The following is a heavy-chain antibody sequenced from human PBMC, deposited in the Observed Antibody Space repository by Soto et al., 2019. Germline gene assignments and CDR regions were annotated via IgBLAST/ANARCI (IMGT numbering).Heavy chain of an antibody. CDR3: ARGGHVVVVTSSLDY. D-gene: IGHD2-21*02. J-gene: IGHJ4*02. Sequence: QVQLVQSGAEVKKPGASVKVSCKASGDTFTDYYIHWVRQAPGQGLEWMGTVNPSGGHTTYAQHFLGRMTRTRDTDTRTLYMELASLTSGDTAIYFCARGGHVVVVTSSLDYSGQVTQVTVSS. CDR2: VNPSGGHT. V-gene: IGHV1-46*01. CDR1: GDTFTDYY.